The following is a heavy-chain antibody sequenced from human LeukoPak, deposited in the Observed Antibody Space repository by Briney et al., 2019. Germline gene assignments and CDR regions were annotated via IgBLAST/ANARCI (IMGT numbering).Heavy chain of an antibody. Sequence: SETLSLTCTVSGGSISSSNWWSWVRQPPGKGLEWIGEIYHSGSTNYNPSLKSRVTISVDKSKNQFSLKLSSVTAADTAVYYCARDQGIAAAVNWFDPWGQGTLVTVSS. V-gene: IGHV4-4*02. CDR3: ARDQGIAAAVNWFDP. CDR1: GGSISSSNW. J-gene: IGHJ5*02. D-gene: IGHD6-13*01. CDR2: IYHSGST.